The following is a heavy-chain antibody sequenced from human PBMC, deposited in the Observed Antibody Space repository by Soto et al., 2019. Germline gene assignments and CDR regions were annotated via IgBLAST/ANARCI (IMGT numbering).Heavy chain of an antibody. CDR2: ISSSSSYI. V-gene: IGHV3-21*01. CDR3: ARDVTSCYFDY. D-gene: IGHD2-2*01. CDR1: GFTFSSYS. Sequence: GGSLRLSCAASGFTFSSYSMNWVRQAPGKGLEWVSSISSSSSYIYYADSVKGRFTISRDNAKNSLYLQMNSLRAEDTAVYYCARDVTSCYFDYWGQGTLVTVSS. J-gene: IGHJ4*02.